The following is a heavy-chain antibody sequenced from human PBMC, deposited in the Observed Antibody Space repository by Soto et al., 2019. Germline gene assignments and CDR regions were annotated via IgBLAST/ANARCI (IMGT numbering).Heavy chain of an antibody. V-gene: IGHV3-21*01. CDR3: ARDLGGDYVEDWFDP. Sequence: GGFLRLSCAASGFTFSSYSMNWVRQAPGKGLEWVSSISSSSSYIYYADSVKGRFTISRDNAKNSLYLQMNSLRAEDTAVYYCARDLGGDYVEDWFDPWGQGTLVTSPQ. CDR2: ISSSSSYI. CDR1: GFTFSSYS. J-gene: IGHJ5*02. D-gene: IGHD4-17*01.